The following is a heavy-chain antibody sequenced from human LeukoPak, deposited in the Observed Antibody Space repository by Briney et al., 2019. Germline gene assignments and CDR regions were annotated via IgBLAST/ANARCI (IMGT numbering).Heavy chain of an antibody. J-gene: IGHJ6*04. Sequence: GGSLRLSCAASGFTFSSYEMSWVRQAPGKGLEWVSYISSSGSTLYYAASVKGRFTISRDNAKNSLYLQMNSLRAEDTAVYYCAELGITMIGGVWGKGTTVTISS. CDR3: AELGITMIGGV. V-gene: IGHV3-48*03. CDR2: ISSSGSTL. CDR1: GFTFSSYE. D-gene: IGHD3-10*02.